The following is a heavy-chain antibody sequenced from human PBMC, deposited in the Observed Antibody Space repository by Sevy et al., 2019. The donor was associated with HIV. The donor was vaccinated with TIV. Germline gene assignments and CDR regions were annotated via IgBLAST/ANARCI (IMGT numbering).Heavy chain of an antibody. CDR3: AKAITMIVVVIPDWFDP. Sequence: GGSLRLSCAASGFTFSSYAMSWVRQAPGKGLEWVSAISGSGGSTYYADSVKGRFTISRDNSKNMLYLQMNSLRAEDTAVYYCAKAITMIVVVIPDWFDPWGQGTLVTVSS. V-gene: IGHV3-23*01. D-gene: IGHD3-22*01. J-gene: IGHJ5*02. CDR2: ISGSGGST. CDR1: GFTFSSYA.